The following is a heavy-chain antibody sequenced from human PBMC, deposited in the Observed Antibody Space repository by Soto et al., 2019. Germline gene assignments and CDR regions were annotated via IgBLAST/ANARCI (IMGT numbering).Heavy chain of an antibody. V-gene: IGHV4-59*02. J-gene: IGHJ4*02. CDR2: IYYSGST. CDR3: ARGEKHRNFDY. CDR1: GGSVSSYY. Sequence: SETLSLTCAVSGGSVSSYYWGWIRQPPGKGLEWIGEIYYSGSTNYNPSLKSRVTISVDTSKNQFSLKLSSVTAADTAVYYCARGEKHRNFDYWGQGTLVTVSS.